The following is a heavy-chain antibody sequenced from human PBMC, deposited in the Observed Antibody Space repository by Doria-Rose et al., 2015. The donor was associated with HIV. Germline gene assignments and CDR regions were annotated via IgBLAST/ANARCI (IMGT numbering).Heavy chain of an antibody. D-gene: IGHD6-13*01. CDR3: ARIKSSRWYHKYYFDF. CDR1: GVSLSSPGMG. J-gene: IGHJ4*02. V-gene: IGHV2-26*01. Sequence: QVQLVQFGPVLVKPTETLTLTCTVSGVSLSSPGMGVSWIRQPPGKALEWLAYIFSDDERSYITSLKSRLTISRGTSKSQVVLTMTDMDPVDTATYYCARIKSSRWYHKYYFDFWGQGTLVIVSA. CDR2: IFSDDER.